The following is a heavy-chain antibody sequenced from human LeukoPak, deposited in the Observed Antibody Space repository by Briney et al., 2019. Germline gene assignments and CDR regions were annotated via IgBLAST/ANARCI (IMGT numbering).Heavy chain of an antibody. V-gene: IGHV3-23*01. J-gene: IGHJ4*02. CDR2: ISGSGDIT. CDR1: GFTFSSYA. D-gene: IGHD6-13*01. CDR3: AKDGYSSIPGFHFEY. Sequence: GGSLRLSCAASGFTFSSYAMSWVRQPPGKGLEWVSGISGSGDITYYADSVKGRFTISRDNSKKTLYLHLNSLRVEDAAVYYCAKDGYSSIPGFHFEYWGQGTPVTVSS.